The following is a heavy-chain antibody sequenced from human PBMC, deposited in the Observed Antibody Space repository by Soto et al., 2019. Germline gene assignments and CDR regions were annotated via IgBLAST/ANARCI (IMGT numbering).Heavy chain of an antibody. CDR1: GGSISSYY. D-gene: IGHD4-17*01. Sequence: QVQLQESGPGLVKPSETLSPTCTVSGGSISSYYWSWIQQPPGKGLERIGYIYYSGSTNYNPSLKSRVTISVDTSNNQCSLKLSSVTAADTAVYYCARRYGSCFDYWGQGTLVTVSS. CDR3: ARRYGSCFDY. CDR2: IYYSGST. J-gene: IGHJ4*02. V-gene: IGHV4-59*08.